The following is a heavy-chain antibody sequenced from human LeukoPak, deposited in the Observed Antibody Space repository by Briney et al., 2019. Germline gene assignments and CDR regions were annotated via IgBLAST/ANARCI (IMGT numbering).Heavy chain of an antibody. CDR1: GFTFSSYG. J-gene: IGHJ3*02. CDR3: ARGYGDGDAFDI. D-gene: IGHD4-17*01. V-gene: IGHV3-33*01. CDR2: IWYDGSNK. Sequence: GGSLRLSCVASGFTFSSYGMHWVRQAPGKGLEWVAVIWYDGSNKYYADSVKGRFTISRDNSKNTLYLQMNSLRAEDTAVYYCARGYGDGDAFDIWGQGTMVTVSS.